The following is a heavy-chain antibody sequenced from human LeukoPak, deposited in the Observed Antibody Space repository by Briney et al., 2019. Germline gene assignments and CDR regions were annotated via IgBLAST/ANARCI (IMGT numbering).Heavy chain of an antibody. D-gene: IGHD1-7*01. CDR2: IYYSGST. J-gene: IGHJ3*02. CDR1: GGSISSSSYY. V-gene: IGHV4-39*01. Sequence: SETLSLTCTVSGGSISSSSYYWGWIRQPPGKGLEWIGSIYYSGSTYNNPSLKSRVTISVDTSKNQFSLKLSSVTAADTAVYYCARTNYRLEYKDAFDIWSQGTMVTVSS. CDR3: ARTNYRLEYKDAFDI.